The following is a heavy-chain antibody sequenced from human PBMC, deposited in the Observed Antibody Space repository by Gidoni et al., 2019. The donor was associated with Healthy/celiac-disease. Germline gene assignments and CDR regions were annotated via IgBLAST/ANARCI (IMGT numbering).Heavy chain of an antibody. V-gene: IGHV4-34*01. D-gene: IGHD3-10*01. Sequence: QVQLQQWGAGLLKPSETLSLTCAVYGGSFSGYYWSWIRQPPGKGLEWIGEINHSGSTNYNPSLKSRVTISVDTSKNQFSLKLSSVTAADTAVYYCARGRGVRGVITAVDLWGRGTLVTVSS. CDR3: ARGRGVRGVITAVDL. CDR2: INHSGST. CDR1: GGSFSGYY. J-gene: IGHJ2*01.